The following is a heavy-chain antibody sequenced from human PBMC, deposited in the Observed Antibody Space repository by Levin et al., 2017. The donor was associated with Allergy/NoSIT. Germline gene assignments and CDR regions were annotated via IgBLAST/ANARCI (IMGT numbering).Heavy chain of an antibody. Sequence: ASVKVSCKASGYVFTSYYIHWLRQAPGQGLEWMGIINPSGGSTRYAQEFEGRVTMARDTSTSTVYMDLSSLRSDDTAVYYCARGPAAYGDYKKGWFDPWGQGTLVTVSS. D-gene: IGHD4-17*01. V-gene: IGHV1-46*01. CDR3: ARGPAAYGDYKKGWFDP. J-gene: IGHJ5*02. CDR2: INPSGGST. CDR1: GYVFTSYY.